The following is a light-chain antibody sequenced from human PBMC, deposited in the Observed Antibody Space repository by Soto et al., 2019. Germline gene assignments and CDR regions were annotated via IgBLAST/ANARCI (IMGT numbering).Light chain of an antibody. CDR1: QRVSNN. J-gene: IGKJ5*01. Sequence: EVVMTQSPATLSVSPGERATLSCRASQRVSNNLAWYQQTPGQSPRLLFYLASTRAPGIPARFSAGGSGTEFNLTISGLQSDDFAVYYCQQYNNWPPTTFGQGKRLEIK. CDR2: LAS. V-gene: IGKV3-15*01. CDR3: QQYNNWPPTT.